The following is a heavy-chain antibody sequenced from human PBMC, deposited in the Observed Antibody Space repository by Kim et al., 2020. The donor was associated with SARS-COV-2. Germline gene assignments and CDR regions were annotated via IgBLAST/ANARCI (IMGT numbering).Heavy chain of an antibody. CDR3: ARHRGEFTIFGVDFDY. Sequence: SETLSLTCTVSGGSISSSSYYWGWIRQPPGKGLEWIGSIYYSGSTYYNPSLKSRVTISVDTSKNQFSLKLSSVTAADTAVYYCARHRGEFTIFGVDFDYWGQGTLVTVSS. V-gene: IGHV4-39*01. D-gene: IGHD3-3*01. J-gene: IGHJ4*02. CDR1: GGSISSSSYY. CDR2: IYYSGST.